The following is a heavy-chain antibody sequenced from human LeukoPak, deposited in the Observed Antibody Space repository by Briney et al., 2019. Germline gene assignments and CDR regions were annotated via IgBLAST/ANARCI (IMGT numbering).Heavy chain of an antibody. J-gene: IGHJ5*02. CDR2: ISYDGSNK. V-gene: IGHV3-30-3*01. CDR3: ARDLGSSSYWFDP. D-gene: IGHD6-6*01. Sequence: GGSLRLSCAASGFAFSRYAMHWVRQAPGKGLEWVAVISYDGSNKYYADSVKGRFTISRDNSKNTLYLQMNSLRAEDTAVYYCARDLGSSSYWFDPWGQGTLVTVSS. CDR1: GFAFSRYA.